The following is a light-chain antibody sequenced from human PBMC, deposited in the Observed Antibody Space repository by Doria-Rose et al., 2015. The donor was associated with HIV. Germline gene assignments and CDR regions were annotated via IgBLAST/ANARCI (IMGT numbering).Light chain of an antibody. CDR3: RQYGTSWT. CDR2: DGS. CDR1: QSFSSTY. Sequence: TQSPGTLSLSPGERATLSCRASQSFSSTYLAWYQQKPGQAPSLLIYDGSTRTTGIPDRFSASGSGTDFTLTINRLEPEDFALFYCRQYGTSWTSGQGTKVEI. J-gene: IGKJ1*01. V-gene: IGKV3-20*01.